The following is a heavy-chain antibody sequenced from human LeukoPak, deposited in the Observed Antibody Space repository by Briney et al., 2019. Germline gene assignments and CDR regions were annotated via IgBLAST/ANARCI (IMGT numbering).Heavy chain of an antibody. J-gene: IGHJ4*02. D-gene: IGHD3-9*01. CDR3: ARAYYHILTSHYSGYHY. CDR1: GGSISSYY. Sequence: SETLSLTCTISGGSISSYYWSWIRQSAGKGLEWIGRIYTTGSTNYNPSLGSRVTISLDTSKNQVSLKLTSVTAADTAVYYCARAYYHILTSHYSGYHYWGQGTLVTVSS. CDR2: IYTTGST. V-gene: IGHV4-4*07.